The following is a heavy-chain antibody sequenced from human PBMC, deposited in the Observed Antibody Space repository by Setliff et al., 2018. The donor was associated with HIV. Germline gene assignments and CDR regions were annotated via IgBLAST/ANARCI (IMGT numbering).Heavy chain of an antibody. CDR2: INTSGGSA. CDR1: GYTFTSYP. Sequence: ASVNVSCKASGYTFTSYPMHWVRQAPGQGLEWMGVINTSGGSAGYAEKFRGRVTMTRDTSTNTVYMDLRNLRSEDTAVYYCARNQGDASGWYAGDYWGHGTLVTVSS. D-gene: IGHD6-19*01. J-gene: IGHJ4*01. CDR3: ARNQGDASGWYAGDY. V-gene: IGHV1-46*01.